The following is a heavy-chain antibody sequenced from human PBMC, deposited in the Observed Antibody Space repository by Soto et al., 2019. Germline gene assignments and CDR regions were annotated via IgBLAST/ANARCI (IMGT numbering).Heavy chain of an antibody. Sequence: QVQLVQSGAEVKKPGASVKVSCKASGYTFSDYYMHWVRQAPGQGLEWMGFINSKSGATNYAQKFQGRVTMSRDTSISTAYMELSNLRSDDTAIYYCARDPVPSIWLFDVWGRGTLVTVSS. CDR1: GYTFSDYY. CDR2: INSKSGAT. D-gene: IGHD5-12*01. V-gene: IGHV1-2*02. CDR3: ARDPVPSIWLFDV. J-gene: IGHJ2*01.